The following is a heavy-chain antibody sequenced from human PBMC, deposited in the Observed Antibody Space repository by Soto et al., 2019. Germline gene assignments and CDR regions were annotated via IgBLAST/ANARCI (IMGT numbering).Heavy chain of an antibody. CDR3: ARDLLPGIAVAGPFDP. Sequence: EASVKVSCKASGGTFSSYTISWVRQAPGQGLEWMGRIIPILGIANYAQKFQGRVTITADKSTSTAYMELSSLRPEDTAVYYCARDLLPGIAVAGPFDPWGQGTLVTVSS. CDR1: GGTFSSYT. D-gene: IGHD6-19*01. V-gene: IGHV1-69*04. CDR2: IIPILGIA. J-gene: IGHJ5*02.